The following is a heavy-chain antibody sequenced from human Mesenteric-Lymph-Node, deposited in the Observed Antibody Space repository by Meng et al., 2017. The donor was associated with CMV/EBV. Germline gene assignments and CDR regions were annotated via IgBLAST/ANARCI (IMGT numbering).Heavy chain of an antibody. Sequence: GESLKISCAASGFTFSEYYMTWIRQAPGKGLEWLSYINPGGSTTYYADSVKGRFTISRDNAMNSLNLQMNNLRAEDTALYYCAKWAIMGGFHYWGQGTLVTVSS. D-gene: IGHD1-26*01. V-gene: IGHV3-11*01. CDR3: AKWAIMGGFHY. CDR2: INPGGSTT. CDR1: GFTFSEYY. J-gene: IGHJ4*02.